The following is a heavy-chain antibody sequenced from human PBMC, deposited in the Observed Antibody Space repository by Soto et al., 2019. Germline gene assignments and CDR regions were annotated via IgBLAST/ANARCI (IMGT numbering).Heavy chain of an antibody. CDR1: GVALSSSGMR. V-gene: IGHV2-70*04. Sequence: LTHTLTLPCTFSGVALSSSGMRASGVRHPVGKALERLARIDFDDDKVYSTSLKNRLTNSKDTSKNQVVLTMTNMDPVDTATYYCARIQPFDYYGMDVWGQGT. CDR3: ARIQPFDYYGMDV. J-gene: IGHJ6*02. CDR2: IDFDDDK.